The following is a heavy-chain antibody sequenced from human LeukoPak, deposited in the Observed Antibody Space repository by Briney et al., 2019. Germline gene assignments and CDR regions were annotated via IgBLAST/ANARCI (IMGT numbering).Heavy chain of an antibody. CDR1: GGTFSSYA. D-gene: IGHD4-17*01. CDR2: IIPILGIA. J-gene: IGHJ6*02. V-gene: IGHV1-69*04. CDR3: ARDTTVTTFNYYYYGMDV. Sequence: GASVKVSCKASGGTFSSYAISWVRQAPGQGLEWMGRIIPILGIANYAQKFQGRVTITADKSTSTAYMELRSLRSDDTAVYYCARDTTVTTFNYYYYGMDVWGQGTTVTVSS.